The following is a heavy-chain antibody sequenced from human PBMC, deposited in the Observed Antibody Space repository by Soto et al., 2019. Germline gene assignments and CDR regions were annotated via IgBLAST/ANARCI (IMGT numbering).Heavy chain of an antibody. J-gene: IGHJ4*02. D-gene: IGHD3-16*01. Sequence: PGGSMRLSCATSGFAFSNYAMSWVRQAPGKGLEWVSLVSATAGTTYYTDSVKGRFTISRDNSRNTVYLQMNSLRADDTAVYYCAKDRLAGGFDYWGQGTLVTVSS. CDR2: VSATAGTT. CDR1: GFAFSNYA. CDR3: AKDRLAGGFDY. V-gene: IGHV3-23*01.